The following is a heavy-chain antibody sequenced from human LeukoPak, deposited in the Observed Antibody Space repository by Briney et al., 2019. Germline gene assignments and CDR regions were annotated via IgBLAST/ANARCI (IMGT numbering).Heavy chain of an antibody. CDR2: ISYDGSNK. J-gene: IGHJ4*02. D-gene: IGHD3-3*01. CDR1: GFTFSSYA. Sequence: GGSLRLSGAASGFTFSSYAMHWVRQAPGKGLEWVAVISYDGSNKYYADSVKGRFTISRDNSKNTLYLQMNSLRAEDTAVYYCARENSPPTYYDFWSSPLYYFDYWGQGTLVTVSS. V-gene: IGHV3-30-3*01. CDR3: ARENSPPTYYDFWSSPLYYFDY.